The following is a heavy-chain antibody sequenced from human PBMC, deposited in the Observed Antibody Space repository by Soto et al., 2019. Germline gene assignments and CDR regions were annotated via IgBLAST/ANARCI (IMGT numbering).Heavy chain of an antibody. CDR3: ARHRGVVVVPAAPYNWFDP. CDR2: IYYSGST. V-gene: IGHV4-39*01. D-gene: IGHD2-2*01. J-gene: IGHJ5*02. Sequence: QLQLQESGPGLVKPSETLSLTCTVSGGSISSSSYYWGWIRQPPGKGLEGIGSIYYSGSTYYNPSIKSRVTLSVDTSKNQFSLKLSSVTAADTAVYYCARHRGVVVVPAAPYNWFDPWGQGTLVTVSS. CDR1: GGSISSSSYY.